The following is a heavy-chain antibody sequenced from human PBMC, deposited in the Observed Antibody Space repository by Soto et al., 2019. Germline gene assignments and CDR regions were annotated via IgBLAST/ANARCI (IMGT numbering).Heavy chain of an antibody. CDR2: IKQGGNEK. D-gene: IGHD3-16*01. V-gene: IGHV3-7*01. J-gene: IGHJ6*02. Sequence: PGGSLRLSCEASGFMFSTYLMSWVRQAPGKGLEWVANIKQGGNEKLYVDSVKGRFTISRDNAKKSLFLQMNSLRPEDTAVYYCVGALTYEVPYYYYGMDVWGQGTTVTVSS. CDR3: VGALTYEVPYYYYGMDV. CDR1: GFMFSTYL.